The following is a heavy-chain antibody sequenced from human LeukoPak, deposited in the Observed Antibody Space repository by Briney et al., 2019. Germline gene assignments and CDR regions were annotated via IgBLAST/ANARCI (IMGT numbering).Heavy chain of an antibody. Sequence: ASVKVSCKASGGTFSSYAISWVRQAPGQGLEWMGWMNPNSGNTGYAQKFQGRVTMTRNTSISTAYMELSSLRSEDTAVYYCATPRLGGSWWFDPWGQGTLVTVSS. CDR2: MNPNSGNT. D-gene: IGHD2-15*01. V-gene: IGHV1-8*02. CDR1: GGTFSSYA. CDR3: ATPRLGGSWWFDP. J-gene: IGHJ5*02.